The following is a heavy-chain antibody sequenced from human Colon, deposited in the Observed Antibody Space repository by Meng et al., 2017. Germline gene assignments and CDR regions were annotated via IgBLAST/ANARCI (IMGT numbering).Heavy chain of an antibody. J-gene: IGHJ4*02. CDR3: ARESADGGSFDL. CDR1: GYTLY. Sequence: QVQLVQAGAEVKKPGASVTVSCKGSGYTLYIHWVRLRPGEGLEWMGRINPRTGDTKSAQSFQGRVTMTRDTSTTTFSMDLRSLTTDDSAIYFCARESADGGSFDLWGQGTLVTVSS. D-gene: IGHD2-15*01. CDR2: INPRTGDT. V-gene: IGHV1-2*06.